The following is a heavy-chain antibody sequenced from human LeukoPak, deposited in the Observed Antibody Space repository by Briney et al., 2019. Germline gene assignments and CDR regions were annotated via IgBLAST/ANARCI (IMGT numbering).Heavy chain of an antibody. V-gene: IGHV4-59*01. D-gene: IGHD1-26*01. CDR3: ARTGWETYYFDS. CDR1: GGSFSSYY. J-gene: IGHJ4*02. Sequence: PSETLSLTCTVSGGSFSSYYWNWIPQPPEKGLEWIGYIYHSGSTNYNPSLKSRVTISVDTSKNQFALKLSSVTAADTAVYYCARTGWETYYFDSWGQGTLVTVSS. CDR2: IYHSGST.